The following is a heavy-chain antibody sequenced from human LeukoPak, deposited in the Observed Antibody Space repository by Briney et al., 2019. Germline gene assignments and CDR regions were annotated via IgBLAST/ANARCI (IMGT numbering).Heavy chain of an antibody. CDR3: ARHRRSGSYPDY. CDR2: IYYSGST. J-gene: IGHJ4*02. D-gene: IGHD3-10*01. Sequence: GSLRLSCAASGFTVSSNYMSWIRQPPGKGLEWIGSIYYSGSTYYNPSLKSRVTISVDTSKNQFSLKLSSVTAADTAVYYCARHRRSGSYPDYWGQGTLVTVSS. CDR1: GFTVSSNY. V-gene: IGHV4-39*01.